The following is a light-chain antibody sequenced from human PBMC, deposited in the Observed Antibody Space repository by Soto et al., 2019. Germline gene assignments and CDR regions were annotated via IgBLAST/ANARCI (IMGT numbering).Light chain of an antibody. Sequence: QSALTQPASVSGSPGQSITISCTGSSSDVGNYNLVSWYQQHPGKAPKLMIYDVSKRPSGVPDRFSGSKSGNTASLTISGLQAEDEADYYCCSYAASNTFVFGTGTKLTVL. CDR1: SSDVGNYNL. V-gene: IGLV2-23*02. CDR3: CSYAASNTFV. CDR2: DVS. J-gene: IGLJ1*01.